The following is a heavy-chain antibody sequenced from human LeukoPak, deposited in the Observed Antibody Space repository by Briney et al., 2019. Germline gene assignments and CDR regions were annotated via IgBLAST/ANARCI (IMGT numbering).Heavy chain of an antibody. CDR2: ISGSGGTT. CDR3: ATYYDFWSGYMYYFDY. Sequence: GGSLRLSCAASGFTFGSYAMSWVRQAPGKGLEWVSAISGSGGTTYYADSVKGRFTVSRDNSKNTLYLQMNSLRAEDTAVYYCATYYDFWSGYMYYFDYWGQGTLVTVSS. V-gene: IGHV3-23*01. J-gene: IGHJ4*02. D-gene: IGHD3-3*01. CDR1: GFTFGSYA.